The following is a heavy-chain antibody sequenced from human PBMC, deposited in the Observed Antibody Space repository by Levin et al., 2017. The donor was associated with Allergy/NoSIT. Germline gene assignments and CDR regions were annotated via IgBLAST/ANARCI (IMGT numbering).Heavy chain of an antibody. D-gene: IGHD3-22*01. Sequence: PSETLSLTCAVYGGSFSGYYWSWIRQPPGKGLEWIGEINHSGSTNYNPSLKSRVTISVDTSKNQFSLKLSSVTAADTAVYYCARNGRRGYYYDSSGYWILNYWGQGTLVTVSS. J-gene: IGHJ4*02. V-gene: IGHV4-34*01. CDR2: INHSGST. CDR3: ARNGRRGYYYDSSGYWILNY. CDR1: GGSFSGYY.